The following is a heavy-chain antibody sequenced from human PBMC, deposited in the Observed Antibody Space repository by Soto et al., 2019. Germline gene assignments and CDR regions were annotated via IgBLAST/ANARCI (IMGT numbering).Heavy chain of an antibody. CDR3: AREKIPGILDY. CDR2: INAGNGNT. D-gene: IGHD1-20*01. J-gene: IGHJ4*02. V-gene: IGHV1-3*01. CDR1: GYTFTSYD. Sequence: GASVKVSCKASGYTFTSYDMHWVRQAPGQRLEWMGWINAGNGNTKYLQKFQGRVTITRDTSASTAYMELSSLRSEDPAVYYCAREKIPGILDYWGQGPLVPVSS.